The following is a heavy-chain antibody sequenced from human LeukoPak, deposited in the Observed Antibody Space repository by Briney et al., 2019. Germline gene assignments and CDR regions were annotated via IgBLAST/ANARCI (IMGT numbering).Heavy chain of an antibody. CDR1: GDSINTYY. CDR3: ARDRLEMATFYYGMDV. D-gene: IGHD5-24*01. CDR2: IHTTGTS. V-gene: IGHV4-4*09. J-gene: IGHJ6*02. Sequence: SETLSLTCTVSGDSINTYYWSWVRQPPGKGLQWIGFIHTTGTSKYNPSLNSRVTISIDTSKSQISLGLSSVTAADTAVYYCARDRLEMATFYYGMDVWGQGTTVTVSS.